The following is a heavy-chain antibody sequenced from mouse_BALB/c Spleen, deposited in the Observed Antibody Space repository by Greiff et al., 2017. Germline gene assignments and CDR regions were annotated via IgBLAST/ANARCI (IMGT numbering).Heavy chain of an antibody. Sequence: QVQLQQSGAELVRPGTSVKVSCKASGYAFTNYLIEWVKLRPGQGFEWIGEINPSNGGTNYNEKFKRKATLTVDKSSSTAYMQLSSLTSEDSAVYYCTIITTVVAPFDYWGQGTTLTVSS. J-gene: IGHJ2*01. D-gene: IGHD1-1*01. CDR1: GYAFTNYL. CDR3: TIITTVVAPFDY. CDR2: INPSNGGT. V-gene: IGHV1-54*01.